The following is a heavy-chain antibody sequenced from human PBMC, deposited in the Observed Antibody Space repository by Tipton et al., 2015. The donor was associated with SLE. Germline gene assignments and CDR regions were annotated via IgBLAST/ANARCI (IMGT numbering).Heavy chain of an antibody. CDR1: GGSLNVYY. CDR2: VSYSGST. CDR3: ARLVGGWHYFDY. V-gene: IGHV4-59*01. J-gene: IGHJ4*02. Sequence: TLSLTCSVSGGSLNVYYWSWVRQPPGKGLEWIGYVSYSGSTNYNPSLQRRVTISVDTSKNQFSLKLRSVTAADTAVDYCARLVGGWHYFDYWGQGMLVSVSS. D-gene: IGHD6-19*01.